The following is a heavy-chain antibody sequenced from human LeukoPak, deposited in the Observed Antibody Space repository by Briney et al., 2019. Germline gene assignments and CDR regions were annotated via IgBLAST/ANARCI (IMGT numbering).Heavy chain of an antibody. V-gene: IGHV4-4*07. CDR3: ARGYCSSTSCYHGMDV. D-gene: IGHD2-2*01. Sequence: KPSETLSLTCTVSGGSISSYYWNWIRQPAGKGLEWIGRIYTSGSSNYNPSLKSRVTMSVDTSKNQFSLKLSSVTAADTAVYYCARGYCSSTSCYHGMDVWGQGTTVTVSS. J-gene: IGHJ6*02. CDR1: GGSISSYY. CDR2: IYTSGSS.